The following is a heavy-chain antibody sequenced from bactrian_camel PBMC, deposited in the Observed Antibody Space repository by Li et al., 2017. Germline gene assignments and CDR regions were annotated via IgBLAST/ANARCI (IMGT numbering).Heavy chain of an antibody. CDR3: AKDWPKFGQLFAHT. Sequence: DVQLVESGGGSVQAGGSLRLGCAVSGYTVSRYCMGWFRQRLGKEREGVATIGGDGTTSYADSVKGRFTISRDNAKNTVYLQLNSLKTEDTAMYYCAKDWPKFGQLFAHTRGQGTQVTVS. D-gene: IGHD1*01. CDR2: IGGDGTT. V-gene: IGHV3S44*01. CDR1: GYTVSRYC. J-gene: IGHJ4*01.